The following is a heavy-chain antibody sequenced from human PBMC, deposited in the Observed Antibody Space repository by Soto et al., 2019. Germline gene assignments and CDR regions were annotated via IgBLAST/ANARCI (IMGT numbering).Heavy chain of an antibody. CDR2: ISDDGSTT. D-gene: IGHD4-17*01. Sequence: QVLLVESGGGVVQPGRSLRLSCAASGFTFISFGMHWVRQAPGKGLEWVAVISDDGSTTHYADSVKGRFTISRDNSKNTLYLQMNSLGPEDTAVYYCAKDRWGDFGDLNLPGYWGQGTLVTVSS. CDR3: AKDRWGDFGDLNLPGY. V-gene: IGHV3-30*18. J-gene: IGHJ4*02. CDR1: GFTFISFG.